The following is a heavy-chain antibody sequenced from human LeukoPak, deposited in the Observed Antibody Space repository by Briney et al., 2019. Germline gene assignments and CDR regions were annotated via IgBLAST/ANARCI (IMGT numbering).Heavy chain of an antibody. D-gene: IGHD3-3*01. V-gene: IGHV3-74*01. CDR2: INSDGSST. J-gene: IGHJ5*02. CDR1: GFTFSSYW. Sequence: GGSLRLSCAASGFTFSSYWMHWVRQAPGKGLVWVSRINSDGSSTSYADSVKGRFTISRDNAKNTLYLQMNSLRAEDTAVYYCAREDFWSGYPEYNWFDPWGQGTLVTVSS. CDR3: AREDFWSGYPEYNWFDP.